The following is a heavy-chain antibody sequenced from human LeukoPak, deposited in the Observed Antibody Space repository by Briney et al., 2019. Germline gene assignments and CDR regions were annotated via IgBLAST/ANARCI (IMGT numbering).Heavy chain of an antibody. Sequence: GGSLRLSCAAPGFTFSNYAMSWVRQAPGKGLQWVSTITSGGSTYYADSVKGRFTISRDSPKNTLYLQMNSLRAEDTAVYYCAKSRYTSSNTNDYWGQGTLVTASS. CDR2: ITSGGST. D-gene: IGHD2-2*02. V-gene: IGHV3-23*01. CDR1: GFTFSNYA. CDR3: AKSRYTSSNTNDY. J-gene: IGHJ4*02.